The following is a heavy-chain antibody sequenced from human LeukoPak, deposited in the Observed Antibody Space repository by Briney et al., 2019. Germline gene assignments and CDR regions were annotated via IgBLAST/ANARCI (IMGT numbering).Heavy chain of an antibody. CDR2: ISDTGATT. CDR1: GYSFSTNM. D-gene: IGHD2-8*01. V-gene: IGHV3-23*01. Sequence: GGSLRLSCVVSGYSFSTNMMTWVRQAPGKGLEWVSAISDTGATTYDADSVKGRFTISRDNSRSTLYLQMNSLRAEDTALYYCAKDTSIGRYCTNGVCSPFDYWGQGTLVTVSS. CDR3: AKDTSIGRYCTNGVCSPFDY. J-gene: IGHJ4*02.